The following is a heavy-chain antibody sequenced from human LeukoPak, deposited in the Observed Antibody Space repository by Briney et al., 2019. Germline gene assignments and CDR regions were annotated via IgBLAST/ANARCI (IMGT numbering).Heavy chain of an antibody. V-gene: IGHV3-21*06. J-gene: IGHJ4*02. CDR3: ARVYYDILTGYQNFDY. CDR1: GFTFSSYS. D-gene: IGHD3-9*01. CDR2: ISSSSYI. Sequence: PGGSLRLSCAASGFTFSSYSMNWVRQAPGKGLEWVSSISSSSYIYYADSVKGRFTISRDNAKNSLYLQMNSLRAEDTAVYYCARVYYDILTGYQNFDYWGQGTLVTVSS.